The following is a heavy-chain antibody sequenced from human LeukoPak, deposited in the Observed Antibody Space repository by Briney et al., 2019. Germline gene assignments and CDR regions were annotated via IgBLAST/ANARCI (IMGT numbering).Heavy chain of an antibody. J-gene: IGHJ4*02. V-gene: IGHV4-59*01. CDR3: ARGVGSGYPDY. CDR2: IHYNGNT. D-gene: IGHD3-22*01. CDR1: GGSISSYY. Sequence: PSETLSLTCTVSGGSISSYYWTWIRQTPGKGLEWIAYIHYNGNTKSNPSLKSRVTISLDTSKNQFSLKLTSVTAADTALYYCARGVGSGYPDYWGQGTLVTVSS.